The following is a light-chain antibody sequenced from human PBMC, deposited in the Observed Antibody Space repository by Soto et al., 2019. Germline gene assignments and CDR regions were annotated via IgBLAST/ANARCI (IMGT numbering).Light chain of an antibody. J-gene: IGLJ2*01. CDR2: GNT. Sequence: QSVLTQPPLVSGAPGQRVTISCTGSNSNIGTGYDVHWYQQLPGTAPKLLIYGNTNRPSGVPDRFSGTKSGTSASLAITGLQAEDDADYYCQSYDSSLSGSLFGGGTKLTVL. V-gene: IGLV1-40*01. CDR1: NSNIGTGYD. CDR3: QSYDSSLSGSL.